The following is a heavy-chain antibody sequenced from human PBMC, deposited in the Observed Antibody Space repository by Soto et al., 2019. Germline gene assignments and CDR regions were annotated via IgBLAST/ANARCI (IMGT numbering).Heavy chain of an antibody. J-gene: IGHJ4*02. V-gene: IGHV1-69*01. CDR1: GSTFSSYA. Sequence: QVQLVQSGAEVKKPGSSVKVSCKASGSTFSSYAISWVRQAPGQGLEWMGGIIPIFGTANYAQKFQGRVTITADESTSTAYMELSSLRSEDTAVYYCARGGYCSSTSCSHYYFDDWGQGTLVTVSS. CDR2: IIPIFGTA. CDR3: ARGGYCSSTSCSHYYFDD. D-gene: IGHD2-2*01.